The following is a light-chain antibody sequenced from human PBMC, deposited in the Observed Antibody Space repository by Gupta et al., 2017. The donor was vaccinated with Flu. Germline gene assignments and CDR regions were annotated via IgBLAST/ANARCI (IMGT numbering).Light chain of an antibody. CDR1: SSNIGSNT. J-gene: IGLJ2*01. CDR3: AAWDDSLNGVV. CDR2: SNN. Sequence: QSVLTQPPSASRTPGQRVTISCSGSSSNIGSNTVNWYQQLPGTAPKLLIYSNNQRPSGVPDRFSGSKYGTSASLAISGLQSEDEADYYCAAWDDSLNGVVFGGGTKLTVL. V-gene: IGLV1-44*01.